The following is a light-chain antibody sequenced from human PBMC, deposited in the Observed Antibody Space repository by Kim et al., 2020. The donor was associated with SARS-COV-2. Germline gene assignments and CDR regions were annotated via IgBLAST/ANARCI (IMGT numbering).Light chain of an antibody. V-gene: IGKV1-9*01. CDR3: QQLNSYPPT. Sequence: ASVGDSDTNTCRASQGISSYLAWYQQKPGKSPKLRIYAASTLQSGVPSRFSGSGSETEFTLTNSSLQPEDFATYYCQQLNSYPPTFGGGTKVDIK. CDR2: AAS. CDR1: QGISSY. J-gene: IGKJ4*01.